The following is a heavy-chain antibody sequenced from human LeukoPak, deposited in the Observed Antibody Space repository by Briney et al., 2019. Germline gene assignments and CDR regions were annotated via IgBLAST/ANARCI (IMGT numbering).Heavy chain of an antibody. V-gene: IGHV3-43D*03. CDR3: AKEVGGEIGMEYYFDY. Sequence: GGSLRLSCAASGFTFGDYAMHWVRQAPGKGLEWVSLISWDGGSTYYADSVKGRFTISRDNSKNSLYLQMNSLRAEDTALYYCAKEVGGEIGMEYYFDYWGQGTLVTVSS. J-gene: IGHJ4*02. D-gene: IGHD5-24*01. CDR2: ISWDGGST. CDR1: GFTFGDYA.